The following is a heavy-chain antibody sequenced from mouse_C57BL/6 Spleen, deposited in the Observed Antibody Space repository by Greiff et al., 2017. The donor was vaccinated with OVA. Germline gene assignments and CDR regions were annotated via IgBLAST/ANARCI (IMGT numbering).Heavy chain of an antibody. Sequence: EVMLVESGGGLVKPGGSLKLSCAASGFPFSDYGMHWVRQAPEKGLEWVAYISSGSSTIYYADTVKGRFTISRDNAKNTLFLQMTSLRSEDTAMYYCASHYYGRGYFDVWGTGTTVTVSS. CDR2: ISSGSSTI. D-gene: IGHD1-1*01. J-gene: IGHJ1*03. CDR3: ASHYYGRGYFDV. CDR1: GFPFSDYG. V-gene: IGHV5-17*01.